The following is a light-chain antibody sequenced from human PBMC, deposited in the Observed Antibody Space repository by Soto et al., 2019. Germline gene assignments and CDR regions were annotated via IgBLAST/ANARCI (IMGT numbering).Light chain of an antibody. CDR2: DAS. CDR3: QQYNSYSWT. J-gene: IGKJ1*01. V-gene: IGKV1-5*01. Sequence: DIQMTQSPSTLSASVGERVTITCRASQSISSRLAWYQQKPGKAPKLLIYDASSLETGVPSRFSGSGSGTEFTLTISSLQPEDFATYYCQQYNSYSWTFGQGTKVEIK. CDR1: QSISSR.